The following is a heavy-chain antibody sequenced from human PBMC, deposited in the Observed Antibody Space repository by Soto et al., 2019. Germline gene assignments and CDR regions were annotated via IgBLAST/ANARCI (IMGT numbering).Heavy chain of an antibody. CDR1: GFTFSSYG. V-gene: IGHV3-30*03. J-gene: IGHJ5*02. CDR3: ATEAGYNSRGGNWFDP. CDR2: ISYDGSNK. D-gene: IGHD5-12*01. Sequence: GSMRLSCAASGFTFSSYGMHWVRQAPGKGLEWVAVISYDGSNKYYADSVKGRFTISRDNSKHTLYLQMNSLRAEETAMYCCATEAGYNSRGGNWFDPWGQGTLVTVSS.